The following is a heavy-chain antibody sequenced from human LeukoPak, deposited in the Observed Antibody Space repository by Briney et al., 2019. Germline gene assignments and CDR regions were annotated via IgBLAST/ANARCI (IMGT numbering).Heavy chain of an antibody. CDR2: IYYSGST. CDR1: GGSISSSSYY. V-gene: IGHV4-39*01. Sequence: PETLSLTCTVSGGSISSSSYYWGWIRQPPGKGLEWSGSIYYSGSTYYNPSLKSRVTISVDTSKNQFSLKRSSVTAADTAVYYCARHSGSWFDPWGQGTLVTVSS. CDR3: ARHSGSWFDP. J-gene: IGHJ5*02. D-gene: IGHD2-15*01.